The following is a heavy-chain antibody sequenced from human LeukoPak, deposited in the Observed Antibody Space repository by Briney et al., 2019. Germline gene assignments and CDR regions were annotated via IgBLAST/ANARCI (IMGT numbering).Heavy chain of an antibody. CDR1: AFTFSTYA. J-gene: IGHJ5*02. D-gene: IGHD2-2*01. V-gene: IGHV3-23*01. Sequence: QPGGSLTLSCSASAFTFSTYAMSWVRQAPGKGLEWVSSITGSGGSTYYADSVKVRFTISRDNSKTTLYLQMNSLRAEDTAVYYCAKDRHAPGRYCSTIICFPFDPWGQGTLVTVSS. CDR2: ITGSGGST. CDR3: AKDRHAPGRYCSTIICFPFDP.